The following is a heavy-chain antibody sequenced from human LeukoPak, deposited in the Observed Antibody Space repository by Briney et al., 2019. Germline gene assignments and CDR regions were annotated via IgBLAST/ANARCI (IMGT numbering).Heavy chain of an antibody. D-gene: IGHD3-10*01. CDR1: GFTFSSYR. CDR2: INSSDTTI. Sequence: GGSLRLSCAASGFTFSSYRMSWVRQAPGKGLEWVSYINSSDTTIYYADSVKGRFTISRDNAKNSLYLQMNSLRDEDTAVYYCARDAGPRDYGSGSYLGYWGQGTLVTVSS. V-gene: IGHV3-48*02. CDR3: ARDAGPRDYGSGSYLGY. J-gene: IGHJ4*02.